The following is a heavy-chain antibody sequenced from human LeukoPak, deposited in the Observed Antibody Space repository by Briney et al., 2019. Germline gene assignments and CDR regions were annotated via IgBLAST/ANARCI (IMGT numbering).Heavy chain of an antibody. CDR2: IYYTGST. Sequence: SETLSLTCTVSGGSITSSSYYWGWIRQPPGKGPEWIGSIYYTGSTNYNPSLKSRVTISLDTSKNQFSLKLSSVTAADTAVYYCARVKGYSSSWYIDYWYFDLWGRGTLATVSS. J-gene: IGHJ2*01. CDR1: GGSITSSSYY. CDR3: ARVKGYSSSWYIDYWYFDL. V-gene: IGHV4-39*07. D-gene: IGHD6-13*01.